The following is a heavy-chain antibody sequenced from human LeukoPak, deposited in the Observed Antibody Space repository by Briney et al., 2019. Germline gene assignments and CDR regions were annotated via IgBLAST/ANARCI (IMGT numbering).Heavy chain of an antibody. CDR3: AGGAYGDYVRGYYFDY. V-gene: IGHV1-69*01. CDR1: GGTFSSYA. J-gene: IGHJ4*02. D-gene: IGHD4-17*01. Sequence: VASVKVSCKASGGTFSSYAISWVRQAPGQGLEWTGGIIPIFGTANYAQKFQGRVTITADESTSTAYMELSSLRSEDTAVYYCAGGAYGDYVRGYYFDYWGQGTLVTVSS. CDR2: IIPIFGTA.